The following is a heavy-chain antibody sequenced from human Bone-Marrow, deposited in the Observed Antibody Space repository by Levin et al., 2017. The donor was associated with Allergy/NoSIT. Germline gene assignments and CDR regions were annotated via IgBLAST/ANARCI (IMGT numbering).Heavy chain of an antibody. D-gene: IGHD3-22*01. CDR3: ARAADKWLHPNNWSDA. CDR1: GYTFTSYG. V-gene: IGHV1-18*01. CDR2: ISAHSGNT. J-gene: IGHJ5*02. Sequence: ASVKVSCKASGYTFTSYGITWVRQAPGQGLEWMGWISAHSGNTNYAQKFQGRVTMTTDTSTTTAYMDLRSLRFDDTAVYFCARAADKWLHPNNWSDAWGQGTLVTVSS.